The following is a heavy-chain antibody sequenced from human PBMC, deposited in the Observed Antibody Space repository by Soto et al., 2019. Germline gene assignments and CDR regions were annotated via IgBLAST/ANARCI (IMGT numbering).Heavy chain of an antibody. Sequence: PGESLSLSCAASGCTFSNYAWSCVRHTPWKRLEWFSATSGTGVSTFYADSAKGRFTISRDNSKNTLYVQMNSLRAEDTAVYYWVRTSSGNSYPFDNWGQGTRFTVSS. J-gene: IGHJ4*02. CDR3: VRTSSGNSYPFDN. V-gene: IGHV3-23*01. CDR1: GCTFSNYA. CDR2: TSGTGVST. D-gene: IGHD3-22*01.